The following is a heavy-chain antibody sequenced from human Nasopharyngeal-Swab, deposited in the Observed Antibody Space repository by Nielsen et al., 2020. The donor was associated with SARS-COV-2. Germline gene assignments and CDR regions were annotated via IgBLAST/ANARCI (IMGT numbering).Heavy chain of an antibody. D-gene: IGHD6-13*01. CDR3: ARTAGYYYMDV. Sequence: SGTLSPTCAASGGSISSYSWSWIRLPPGKGLEWIGYIYYSGSTNYSPSLKSRVTISVDTSKNQFSLKLNSVTAADTAVYYCARTAGYYYMDVWGKGTTVTVSS. J-gene: IGHJ6*03. V-gene: IGHV4-59*01. CDR2: IYYSGST. CDR1: GGSISSYS.